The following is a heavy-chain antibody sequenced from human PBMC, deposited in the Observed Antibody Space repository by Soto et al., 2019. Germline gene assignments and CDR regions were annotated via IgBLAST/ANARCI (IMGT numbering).Heavy chain of an antibody. V-gene: IGHV3-23*01. CDR1: GFTFSSSA. CDR3: AKSLNINWKNWFDP. CDR2: ISGSDGRT. J-gene: IGHJ5*02. Sequence: EVQILESGGGLVQPAGSLRLSCAASGFTFSSSAMNWVRQAPGKGLEWVSVISGSDGRTYYADSVKGRFTISRDNSKNTLYLDMNSLRTEDTAVYYCAKSLNINWKNWFDPWGQGTLVTVSS. D-gene: IGHD1-1*01.